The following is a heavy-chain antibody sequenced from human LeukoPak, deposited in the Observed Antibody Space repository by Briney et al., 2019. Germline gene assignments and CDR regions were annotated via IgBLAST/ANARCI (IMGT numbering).Heavy chain of an antibody. CDR2: INPNSGGT. CDR1: GYTFTGYY. D-gene: IGHD3-22*01. V-gene: IGHV1-2*02. CDR3: ARDLVGNYYDSSGYYNWFDP. Sequence: ASVKVSCKASGYTFTGYYMHWVRQAPGQGLEWMGWINPNSGGTNYAQKFQGRVTMTRDTSISTAYMELSRLRSDDTAVYYCARDLVGNYYDSSGYYNWFDPWGQGTLVTVSS. J-gene: IGHJ5*02.